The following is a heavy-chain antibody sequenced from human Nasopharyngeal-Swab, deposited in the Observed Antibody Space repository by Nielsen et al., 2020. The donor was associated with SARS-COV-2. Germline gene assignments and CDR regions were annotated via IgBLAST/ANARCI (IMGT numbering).Heavy chain of an antibody. V-gene: IGHV3-21*01. Sequence: GESLKISCAASGFTFSSYSMNWVRQAPGKGLEWVSSISSSSSYIYYADSVKGRFTISRDNAKNSLYLQMNSLRAEDTAVYYCARVGAAAGTPFDYWGQGTLVTVSS. CDR1: GFTFSSYS. CDR3: ARVGAAAGTPFDY. D-gene: IGHD6-13*01. J-gene: IGHJ4*02. CDR2: ISSSSSYI.